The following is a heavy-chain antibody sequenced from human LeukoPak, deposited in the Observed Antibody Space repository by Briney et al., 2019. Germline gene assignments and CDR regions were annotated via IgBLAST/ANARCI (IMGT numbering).Heavy chain of an antibody. CDR2: INHSGIT. V-gene: IGHV4-34*01. CDR3: ARGTLYSGWSYYLDY. J-gene: IGHJ4*02. D-gene: IGHD6-19*01. Sequence: SETLSLTCGVYGGSYSDYYWSWIRQPPGKGLEWIGEINHSGITNYNPSLKSRVTISLDTSKNQFSLKLSSVTAADTAVYYCARGTLYSGWSYYLDYWGQGTLVTVSS. CDR1: GGSYSDYY.